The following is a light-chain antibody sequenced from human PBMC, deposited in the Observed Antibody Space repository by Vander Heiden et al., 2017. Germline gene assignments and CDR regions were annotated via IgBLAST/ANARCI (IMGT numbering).Light chain of an antibody. CDR2: RNN. J-gene: IGLJ2*01. Sequence: GTPGQRVTISCSGSSSNIGSSYVYWYQQLPGSAPKLLIYRNNQRPSGVPDRFSGSQSGTSASLAISGLRSEDEADYYCAAWDDSLSGLFGGGTKLTVL. V-gene: IGLV1-47*01. CDR1: SSNIGSSY. CDR3: AAWDDSLSGL.